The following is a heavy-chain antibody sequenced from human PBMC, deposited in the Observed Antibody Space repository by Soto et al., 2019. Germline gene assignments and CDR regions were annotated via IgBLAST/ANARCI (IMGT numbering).Heavy chain of an antibody. CDR3: ATNGGYYDASGPKYFQH. Sequence: LSLTCTVSGGSISSGGYYWNWIRQRPGKGLECIGYIYYSGSTYYNPSLKSRLSISVDTSKNQFSLKLSSMTAADTAVYYCATNGGYYDASGPKYFQHWGQGTLVTVSS. D-gene: IGHD3-22*01. CDR1: GGSISSGGYY. V-gene: IGHV4-31*03. CDR2: IYYSGST. J-gene: IGHJ1*01.